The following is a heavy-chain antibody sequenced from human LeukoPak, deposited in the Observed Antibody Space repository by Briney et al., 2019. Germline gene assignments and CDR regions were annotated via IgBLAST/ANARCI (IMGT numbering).Heavy chain of an antibody. V-gene: IGHV3-7*05. CDR3: ARDHNDAFDI. CDR1: GISFPTYW. J-gene: IGHJ3*02. CDR2: IKQDGSDK. Sequence: PGGSLRLSCVASGISFPTYWMTWVRQAPGKGLEWVANIKQDGSDKYYVDSVKGRFTISRDNAKNSVYLQMNSLRAEDTAVYYCARDHNDAFDIWGQGAMVTVSS.